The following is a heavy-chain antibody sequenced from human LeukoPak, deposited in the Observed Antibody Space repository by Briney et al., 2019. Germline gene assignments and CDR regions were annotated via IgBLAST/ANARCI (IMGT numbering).Heavy chain of an antibody. J-gene: IGHJ3*02. CDR1: GFTFSSYA. D-gene: IGHD6-6*01. V-gene: IGHV3-30*04. CDR3: ARDNYSSSSKALDAFDI. Sequence: SGGSLRLSCAASGFTFSSYAMHWVRHAPGKGLEWVAVISYDGSNKYYADSVKGRFTISRDNSKNTLYLQMNSLRAEDTAVYYCARDNYSSSSKALDAFDIWGQGTMVTVSS. CDR2: ISYDGSNK.